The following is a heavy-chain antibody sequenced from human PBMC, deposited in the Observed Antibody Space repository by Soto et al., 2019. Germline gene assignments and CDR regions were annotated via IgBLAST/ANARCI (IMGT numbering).Heavy chain of an antibody. CDR3: AIDSDGGY. Sequence: PGGSLRLSCEASGFTLSHYEMNWVRQAPGKGLEWLSFISSTSSAIYYADSVKGRFTISRDNFENTLFLQMNNLRAEDTALYYCAIDSDGGYWGQGTLVTVSS. CDR1: GFTLSHYE. V-gene: IGHV3-48*03. CDR2: ISSTSSAI. J-gene: IGHJ4*02. D-gene: IGHD2-15*01.